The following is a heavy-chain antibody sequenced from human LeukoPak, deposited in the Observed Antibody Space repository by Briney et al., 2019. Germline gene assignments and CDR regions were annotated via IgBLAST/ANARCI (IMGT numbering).Heavy chain of an antibody. CDR3: ASWRRDGYKHFPGDYYYYYYMDV. J-gene: IGHJ6*03. CDR2: IIPIFGTA. D-gene: IGHD5-24*01. V-gene: IGHV1-69*06. Sequence: GSSVKVSCKASGGTFSSYAISWVRQAPGQGLEWMGGIIPIFGTANYAQKFQGRVTITADKSTSTAYMELSSLRSEDTAVYYCASWRRDGYKHFPGDYYYYYYMDVWGKGTTVTVPS. CDR1: GGTFSSYA.